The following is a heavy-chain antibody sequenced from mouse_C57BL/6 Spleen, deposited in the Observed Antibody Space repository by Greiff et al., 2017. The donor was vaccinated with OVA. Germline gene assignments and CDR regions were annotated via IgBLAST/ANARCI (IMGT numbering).Heavy chain of an antibody. Sequence: EVKLMESGPGLVKPSQSLSLTCSVTGYSITSGYYWNWIRQFPGNKLEWMGYISYDGSNNYNPTLKNRIYITRDPSKNQFFLKENSVTTEDTATYYCARIGYDYDNCAMDYWGQGTSVTVSS. V-gene: IGHV3-6*01. CDR3: ARIGYDYDNCAMDY. D-gene: IGHD2-4*01. CDR1: GYSITSGYY. CDR2: ISYDGSN. J-gene: IGHJ4*01.